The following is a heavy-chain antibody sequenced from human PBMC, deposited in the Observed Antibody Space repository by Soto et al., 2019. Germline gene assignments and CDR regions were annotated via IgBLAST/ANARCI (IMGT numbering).Heavy chain of an antibody. J-gene: IGHJ4*02. D-gene: IGHD6-13*01. V-gene: IGHV1-18*01. Sequence: GASVKVSCKASGYTFTSYAMHWVRQAPGQRLEWMGWISAYSGNTNYAQKLQGRVTMTTDTSTSTAYMELRSLRSDDTAVYYCARAQYSSSWFDYWGQGTLVTVSS. CDR2: ISAYSGNT. CDR3: ARAQYSSSWFDY. CDR1: GYTFTSYA.